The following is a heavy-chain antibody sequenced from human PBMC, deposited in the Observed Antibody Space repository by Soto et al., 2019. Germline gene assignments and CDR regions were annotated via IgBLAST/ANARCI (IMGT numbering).Heavy chain of an antibody. D-gene: IGHD6-19*01. J-gene: IGHJ6*02. CDR2: ISYDGGNK. Sequence: GSLRLSCAASGFTFSSYAMHWVRQAPGKGLEWVAVISYDGGNKYYADSVKGRFTISRDNSKNTLYLQMNSLRAEDTAVYYCARDASSGGGRVYYGMDVWGQGTTVTVSS. CDR3: ARDASSGGGRVYYGMDV. V-gene: IGHV3-30-3*01. CDR1: GFTFSSYA.